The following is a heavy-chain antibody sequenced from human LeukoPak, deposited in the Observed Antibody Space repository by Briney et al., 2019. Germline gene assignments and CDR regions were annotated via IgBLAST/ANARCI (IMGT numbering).Heavy chain of an antibody. J-gene: IGHJ4*02. D-gene: IGHD3-22*01. V-gene: IGHV3-23*01. Sequence: GGSPRLSCAASGFTFSSYAMSWVRQAPGKGLEWVSAISGSGGSTYYADSVKGRFTISRDNSKNTLYLQMNSLRAEDTAVYYCAKPRTTGITMIVVVTTSAIDFDYWGQGTLVTVSS. CDR3: AKPRTTGITMIVVVTTSAIDFDY. CDR1: GFTFSSYA. CDR2: ISGSGGST.